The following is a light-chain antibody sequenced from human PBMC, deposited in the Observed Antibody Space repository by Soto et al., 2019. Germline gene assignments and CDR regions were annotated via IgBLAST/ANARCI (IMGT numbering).Light chain of an antibody. CDR2: GKP. Sequence: VLRQSPGTLSLSPGARATLSSSASQTGSSKYLAWYKQKTGQAPRILIYGKPTRATGVPDRFSGSGSGTDLNLTISRLEPEDFAVYYCQKYGSSHWTFGQGTKVDIK. J-gene: IGKJ1*01. CDR1: QTGSSKY. CDR3: QKYGSSHWT. V-gene: IGKV3-20*01.